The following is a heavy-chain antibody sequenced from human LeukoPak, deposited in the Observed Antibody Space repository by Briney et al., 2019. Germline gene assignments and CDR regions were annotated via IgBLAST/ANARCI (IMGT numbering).Heavy chain of an antibody. CDR3: AKAGMIVVGPSPDY. J-gene: IGHJ4*02. Sequence: GGSLRLSCAASGFTFSSYTMNWVRQAPGKGLEWVAFIRNDGSNKYYADSVRGRFTISRDNSKNTLYLQMNNLRAEDTAVYYCAKAGMIVVGPSPDYWGQGTLVTVSS. V-gene: IGHV3-30*02. CDR2: IRNDGSNK. CDR1: GFTFSSYT. D-gene: IGHD3-22*01.